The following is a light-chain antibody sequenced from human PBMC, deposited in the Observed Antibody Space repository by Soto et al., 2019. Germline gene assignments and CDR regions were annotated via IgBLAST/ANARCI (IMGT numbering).Light chain of an antibody. CDR2: EVT. Sequence: QSSLGLRPSSSGSLGQSVTISCTGTSSDVGAYNYVSWYQQHPGKAPKLMIYEVTRRPSGVPDRFSGSKSGNTASLNVSGLQAEDEADYYCCSYADNTDYVFGTGTKVTVL. J-gene: IGLJ1*01. V-gene: IGLV2-8*01. CDR3: CSYADNTDYV. CDR1: SSDVGAYNY.